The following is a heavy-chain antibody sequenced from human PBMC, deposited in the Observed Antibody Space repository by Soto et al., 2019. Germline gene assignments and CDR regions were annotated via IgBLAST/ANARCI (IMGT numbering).Heavy chain of an antibody. CDR3: ARADSSSWYPPGDAFDI. J-gene: IGHJ3*02. V-gene: IGHV1-69*06. Sequence: QVQLVQSGAEVKKPGSSVKVSCKASGGTFSSYAISWVRQAPGQGLEWMGGIIPMFGTANYAQKFQGRVTITADKSTSTAYMELSSLRSEDTAVYYCARADSSSWYPPGDAFDIWGQGTMVTVSS. CDR2: IIPMFGTA. CDR1: GGTFSSYA. D-gene: IGHD6-13*01.